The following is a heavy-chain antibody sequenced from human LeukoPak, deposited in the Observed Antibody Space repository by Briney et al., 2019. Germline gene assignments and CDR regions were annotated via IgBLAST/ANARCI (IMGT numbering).Heavy chain of an antibody. CDR3: AKVGQDYGDHYFFDS. V-gene: IGHV3-30*18. D-gene: IGHD4-17*01. CDR2: ISYDGSNE. J-gene: IGHJ4*02. CDR1: GFTFSSYG. Sequence: GSHRLSCAASGFTFSSYGMHWGRQAPGKGLEWVAVISYDGSNEYYADSVKGRCTISRDNSKNTLYLQMNSLRVEDTAVYFCAKVGQDYGDHYFFDSWGQGTLVTVSS.